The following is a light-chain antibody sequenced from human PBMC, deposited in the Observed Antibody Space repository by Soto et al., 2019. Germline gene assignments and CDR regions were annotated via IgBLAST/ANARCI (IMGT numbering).Light chain of an antibody. CDR2: DAS. CDR1: QSVSSY. CDR3: QQRSNWRT. J-gene: IGKJ4*01. Sequence: EIVLTQSPATLSLSPGERATLSCRASQSVSSYLAWYQQKPGQAPRLLIYDASNRATGIPARFSGSGSGTDFTLTISSLEAEDVAVYYCQQRSNWRTFGGGTKVEIK. V-gene: IGKV3-11*01.